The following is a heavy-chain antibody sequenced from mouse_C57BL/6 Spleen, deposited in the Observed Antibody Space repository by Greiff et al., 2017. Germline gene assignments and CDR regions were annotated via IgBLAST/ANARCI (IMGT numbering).Heavy chain of an antibody. CDR1: GFTFSSYG. J-gene: IGHJ2*01. CDR3: ARQEKTGTGFDY. D-gene: IGHD4-1*01. V-gene: IGHV5-6*01. Sequence: EVHLVESGGDLVKPGGSLKLSCAASGFTFSSYGMSWVRQTPDKRLEWVATISSGGSYTYYPDSVKGRFTISRDNAKNTLYLQMSSLKSEDTAMFYCARQEKTGTGFDYWGQGTTLTVSS. CDR2: ISSGGSYT.